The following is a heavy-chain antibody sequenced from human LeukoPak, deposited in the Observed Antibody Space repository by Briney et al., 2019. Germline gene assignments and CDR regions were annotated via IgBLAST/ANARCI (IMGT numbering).Heavy chain of an antibody. D-gene: IGHD3-10*01. V-gene: IGHV4-34*01. Sequence: NSSETLSLTCSVYGGSFSGYYWSWIRQPPGKGLEWIGEINHSGSTNYNPSLKSRVTISVDTSKNQFSLKLSSVTAADTAVYYCARGSLLWFGGLKNWFDPWGQGTLVTVSS. CDR1: GGSFSGYY. J-gene: IGHJ5*02. CDR3: ARGSLLWFGGLKNWFDP. CDR2: INHSGST.